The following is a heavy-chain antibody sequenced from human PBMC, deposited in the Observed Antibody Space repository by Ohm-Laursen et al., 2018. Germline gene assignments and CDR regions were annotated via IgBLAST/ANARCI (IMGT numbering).Heavy chain of an antibody. D-gene: IGHD6-19*01. CDR3: ARVRQWPSMFDP. J-gene: IGHJ5*02. Sequence: GTLSLTCTVSGGSISSYYWSWIRQPPGKGLEWIGYIYYSGSTNYNPSLKSRVTISVDTSKNQFSLKLSSVTAADTAVYYCARVRQWPSMFDPWGQGTLVTVSS. CDR1: GGSISSYY. CDR2: IYYSGST. V-gene: IGHV4-59*12.